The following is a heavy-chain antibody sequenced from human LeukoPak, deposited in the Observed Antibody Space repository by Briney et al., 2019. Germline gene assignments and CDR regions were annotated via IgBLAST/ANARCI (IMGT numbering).Heavy chain of an antibody. Sequence: PGGSLRLSCAASGCTFSTYAMSWVRQAPGKGLEWVSAISSSGSGKYYADSVKGRFTISRDDYKNTLYLQLHSLRAEASAVYYCAKALDIPATGGNRVFDYWGQGTLVTVSS. D-gene: IGHD2-8*02. CDR1: GCTFSTYA. CDR2: ISSSGSGK. CDR3: AKALDIPATGGNRVFDY. J-gene: IGHJ4*02. V-gene: IGHV3-23*01.